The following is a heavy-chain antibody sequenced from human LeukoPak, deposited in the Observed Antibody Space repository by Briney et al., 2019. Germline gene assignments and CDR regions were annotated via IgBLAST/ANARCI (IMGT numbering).Heavy chain of an antibody. CDR2: IWYDGSNK. CDR3: ARDLDSSSWFY. J-gene: IGHJ4*02. D-gene: IGHD6-13*01. Sequence: GRSLRLSCAASGFTFSSYGMHWVRQAPGKGLEWVAVIWYDGSNKYYADSVKGRFTISRDNSKNTLYLQMNSLRAEDTAVYYCARDLDSSSWFYWGQGTLVTVSS. CDR1: GFTFSSYG. V-gene: IGHV3-30*19.